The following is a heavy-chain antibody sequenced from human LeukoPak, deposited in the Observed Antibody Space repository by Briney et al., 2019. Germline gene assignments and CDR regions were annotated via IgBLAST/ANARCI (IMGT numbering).Heavy chain of an antibody. CDR1: GFPFDDYG. CDR2: INWNGGST. Sequence: GSLRLSCAASGFPFDDYGMSRVRQAPGKGLEGVSGINWNGGSTSYADSVKGRLTISRDNAKNSLYLQMNSLRAEDTALYYCARDRYSSSWAAGAFDIWGQGTMVTVSS. D-gene: IGHD6-13*01. J-gene: IGHJ3*02. CDR3: ARDRYSSSWAAGAFDI. V-gene: IGHV3-20*04.